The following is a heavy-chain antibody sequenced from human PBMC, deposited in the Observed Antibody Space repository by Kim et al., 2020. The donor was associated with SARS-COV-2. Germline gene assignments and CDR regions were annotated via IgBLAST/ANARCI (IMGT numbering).Heavy chain of an antibody. V-gene: IGHV4-39*07. CDR2: IYYSGST. CDR1: GGSISSSSYY. Sequence: SETLSLTCTVSGGSISSSSYYWGWIRQPPGKGLEWIGSIYYSGSTYYNPSIKSRVTISVDTSKNQFSLKLSSVTAADTAVYYCARIALYSSSWYGNGMDVWGQGTTVTVSS. D-gene: IGHD6-13*01. CDR3: ARIALYSSSWYGNGMDV. J-gene: IGHJ6*02.